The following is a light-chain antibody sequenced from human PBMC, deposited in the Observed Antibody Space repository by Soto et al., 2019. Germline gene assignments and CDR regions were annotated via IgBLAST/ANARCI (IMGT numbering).Light chain of an antibody. CDR3: SSHTSGSTRV. J-gene: IGLJ1*01. CDR1: SSDVGGYDY. CDR2: EVT. V-gene: IGLV2-14*01. Sequence: QSALTQPASVSGSPGQSIAISCTGTSSDVGGYDYVSWYQQQPDKAPKLMIYEVTKRPSGVSNRSSGSKSGNTASLTISGLQAEDEADYYCSSHTSGSTRVFGTGTKLTVL.